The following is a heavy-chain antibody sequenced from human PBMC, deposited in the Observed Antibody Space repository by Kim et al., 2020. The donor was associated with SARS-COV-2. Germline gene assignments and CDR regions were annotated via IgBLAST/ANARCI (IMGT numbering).Heavy chain of an antibody. V-gene: IGHV3-23*01. CDR2: ISGSGGST. Sequence: GGSLRLSCAASGFTFSSDAMSWVRQAPGKGLEWVSAISGSGGSTYYADSVKGRFTISRDNSKNTLYLQMNSLRAEDTAVYYCAKATLGKRNRITNFGANDYWGQGTLVTVSS. CDR3: AKATLGKRNRITNFGANDY. J-gene: IGHJ4*02. D-gene: IGHD3-3*01. CDR1: GFTFSSDA.